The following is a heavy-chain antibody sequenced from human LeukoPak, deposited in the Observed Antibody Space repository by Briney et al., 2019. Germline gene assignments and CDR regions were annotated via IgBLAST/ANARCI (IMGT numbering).Heavy chain of an antibody. CDR1: GGSISGYY. Sequence: SETLSLTCTVSGGSISGYYWTWLRQPPGKGLEWIGSIYYSGSTYYNPSLKSRVTISVDTSKNQFSLKLSSVTAADTAVYYRARRSSGWYSDWFDPWGQGTLVTVSS. CDR2: IYYSGST. D-gene: IGHD6-19*01. V-gene: IGHV4-59*05. J-gene: IGHJ5*02. CDR3: ARRSSGWYSDWFDP.